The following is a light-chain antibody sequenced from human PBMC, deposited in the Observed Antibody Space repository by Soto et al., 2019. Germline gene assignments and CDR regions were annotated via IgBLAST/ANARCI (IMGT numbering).Light chain of an antibody. CDR3: QSYESSLSGSRV. V-gene: IGLV1-40*01. Sequence: QSVLTQPPSVSGAPGQRVTISCTGSSSNIGAGYDVPWYQQLPGTAPKLLLYGNSNRPSGVPDRFSGSKSGTSASLAITGLQAEDEADYYCQSYESSLSGSRVFGGGTKLTVL. CDR1: SSNIGAGYD. CDR2: GNS. J-gene: IGLJ3*02.